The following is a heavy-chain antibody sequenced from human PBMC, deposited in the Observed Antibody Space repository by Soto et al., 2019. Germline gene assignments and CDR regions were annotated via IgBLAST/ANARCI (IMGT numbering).Heavy chain of an antibody. CDR3: AKILSGALDY. V-gene: IGHV3-23*01. CDR2: INYSGGTT. Sequence: GGSLRLSCAASGFTFNNYAMTWVRQAPGKGLDWVSGINYSGGTTFYAGSVKGRFAVSRDNSKNMLYLQMSSLRTEDTAIYYSAKILSGALDYWGQGTLVTVSS. J-gene: IGHJ4*02. D-gene: IGHD3-10*01. CDR1: GFTFNNYA.